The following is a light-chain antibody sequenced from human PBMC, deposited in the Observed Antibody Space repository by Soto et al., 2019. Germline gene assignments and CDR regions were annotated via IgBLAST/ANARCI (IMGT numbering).Light chain of an antibody. CDR1: QSIRTF. Sequence: DLQMTQSPSSLSASVGDRVTITCRASQSIRTFLNWYQQKPGKAPKVLIYAASILQSGVPSRFSGSGSGTIFTLTISSLQPEDFATYYCQQSYSAPRTFGQGTKLEIK. J-gene: IGKJ2*01. V-gene: IGKV1-39*01. CDR3: QQSYSAPRT. CDR2: AAS.